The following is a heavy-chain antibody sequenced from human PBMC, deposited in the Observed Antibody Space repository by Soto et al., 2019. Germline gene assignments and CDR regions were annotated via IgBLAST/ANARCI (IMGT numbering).Heavy chain of an antibody. CDR2: IYWDDDK. J-gene: IGHJ4*02. D-gene: IGHD3-3*01. Sequence: VSWIRQPPGKALEWLALIYWDDDKHYSPSLKSRLTISKDTSKNQVVLTMTNMDPVDTATYYCAHSTKIPGTIFGVVIVFAYWGQGTPVTVSS. V-gene: IGHV2-5*08. CDR3: AHSTKIPGTIFGVVIVFAY.